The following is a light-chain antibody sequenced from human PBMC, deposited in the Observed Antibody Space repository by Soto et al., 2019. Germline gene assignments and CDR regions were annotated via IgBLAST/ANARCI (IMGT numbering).Light chain of an antibody. V-gene: IGKV1-12*01. CDR1: HVISSW. CDR3: QHGHAFPLT. Sequence: DIQMNQAPSPVSAFAGHTVTIICGARHVISSWLAWYQQKPGKAPKHLIQVVSSLRSGVPSRFIGSASGTDFVLTISSLQPEDSALYYCQHGHAFPLTFGGGTKVEIK. J-gene: IGKJ4*02. CDR2: VVS.